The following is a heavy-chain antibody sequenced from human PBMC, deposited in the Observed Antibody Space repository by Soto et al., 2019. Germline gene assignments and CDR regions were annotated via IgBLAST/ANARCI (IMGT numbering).Heavy chain of an antibody. J-gene: IGHJ5*02. Sequence: GGSLRLSCAASGFTFSVYSIAWVRQAPGKGLEWISSITDRGDIRYAASVKGRFTVSRDNVNNSVHLQMNSLRAQDTAVYYCARFATPTTTWYWFDPWGQGTLVTVSS. V-gene: IGHV3-21*06. CDR1: GFTFSVYS. D-gene: IGHD5-12*01. CDR3: ARFATPTTTWYWFDP. CDR2: ITDRGDI.